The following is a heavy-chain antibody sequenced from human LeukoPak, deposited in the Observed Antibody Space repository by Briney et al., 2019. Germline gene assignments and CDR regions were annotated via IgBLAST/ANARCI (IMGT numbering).Heavy chain of an antibody. CDR3: ATGASKVTTGFANY. CDR1: GYSFTNYW. V-gene: IGHV5-10-1*01. D-gene: IGHD4-17*01. Sequence: GESLKISCKASGYSFTNYWISWVRQMPGKGLEWMGRIDPSDSYTKYSPSFEGHVTIAVDKFITTAFLQWNSLKASDTAMYFCATGASKVTTGFANYWGQGTQVAVSS. CDR2: IDPSDSYT. J-gene: IGHJ1*01.